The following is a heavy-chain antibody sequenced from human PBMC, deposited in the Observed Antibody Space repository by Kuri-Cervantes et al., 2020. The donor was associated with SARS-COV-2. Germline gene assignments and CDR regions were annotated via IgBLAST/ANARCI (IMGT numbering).Heavy chain of an antibody. Sequence: GESLKISCAASGFTFSSYSMNWVRQAPGKGLEWVSYISSSSSTIYYADSVKGRFTISRDNAKNSLYLQMNSLRAEDTAVYYCARQGEADIAAPLRWFDYWGQGTLVTVSS. D-gene: IGHD6-6*01. J-gene: IGHJ4*02. CDR2: ISSSSSTI. V-gene: IGHV3-48*04. CDR1: GFTFSSYS. CDR3: ARQGEADIAAPLRWFDY.